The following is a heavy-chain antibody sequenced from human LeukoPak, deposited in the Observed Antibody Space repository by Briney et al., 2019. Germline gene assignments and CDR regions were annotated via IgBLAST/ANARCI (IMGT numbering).Heavy chain of an antibody. Sequence: GGSLRLSWAASGFTVSSNYMSWVRQAPGKGLEWVSVIYSGGSTYYADYVKGRFTISRDNSKNTVYLQMNSLRAEDTAVYYCTTVPIAAWGQGTMVTVSS. D-gene: IGHD6-13*01. V-gene: IGHV3-53*01. CDR3: TTVPIAA. CDR2: IYSGGST. CDR1: GFTVSSNY. J-gene: IGHJ3*01.